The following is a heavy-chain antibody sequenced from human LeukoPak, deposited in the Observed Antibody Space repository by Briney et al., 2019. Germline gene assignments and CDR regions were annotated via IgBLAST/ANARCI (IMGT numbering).Heavy chain of an antibody. V-gene: IGHV4-38-2*01. CDR1: GYSISSGYY. J-gene: IGHJ6*03. D-gene: IGHD3-3*01. CDR2: VYHSGST. CDR3: ARRSGSGYYYMDV. Sequence: SETLSLTCAVSGYSISSGYYWGWVRHPPGKGLEWIGSVYHSGSTFYNPSLNSRATISVDTSKNQFSLKLNSVTAADTAVYYCARRSGSGYYYMDVWGKGTTLTVSS.